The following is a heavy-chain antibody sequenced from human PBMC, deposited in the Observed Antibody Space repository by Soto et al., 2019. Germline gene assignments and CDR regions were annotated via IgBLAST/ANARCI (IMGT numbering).Heavy chain of an antibody. CDR2: ISASGDST. J-gene: IGHJ4*02. Sequence: EVHLLESGGGLVQPGGSLGLSCVASGFPYDKFAMSWVRQAPGKGLEWVSAISASGDSTYYGGSVKGRFTISRDNSKNTLYLQMNSLRAEDTAFYYCAKDRGDDGYYPTFDFWGQGTLLTVSS. CDR1: GFPYDKFA. V-gene: IGHV3-23*01. D-gene: IGHD3-16*01. CDR3: AKDRGDDGYYPTFDF.